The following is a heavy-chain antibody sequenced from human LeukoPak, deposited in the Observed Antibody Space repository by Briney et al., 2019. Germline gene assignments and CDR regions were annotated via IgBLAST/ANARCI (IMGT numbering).Heavy chain of an antibody. CDR2: IIPILGIA. D-gene: IGHD2-21*01. CDR3: ARDSGGYWGAESQ. V-gene: IGHV1-69*04. J-gene: IGHJ4*02. CDR1: GGTFSSYA. Sequence: GASVKVSCKASGGTFSSYAISWVRQAPGQGLEWMGRIIPILGIANYAQKFQGRVTITADKSTSTAYMELSSLRSEDTAVYYCARDSGGYWGAESQWGQGTLVTVSS.